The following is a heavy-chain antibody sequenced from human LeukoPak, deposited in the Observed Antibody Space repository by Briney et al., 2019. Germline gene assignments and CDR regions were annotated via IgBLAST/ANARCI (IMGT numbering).Heavy chain of an antibody. J-gene: IGHJ4*02. CDR2: ISSSGSTI. D-gene: IGHD5-18*01. CDR1: GFTFSEYY. Sequence: GSLRLSCAASGFTFSEYYMSWIRQAPGKGLEWVSYISSSGSTIYYADSVKGRFTISRDNAKNSLYLQMNSLRAEDTAVYYCARVGMIGYSYGYHYFDYWGQGTLVTVSS. V-gene: IGHV3-11*01. CDR3: ARVGMIGYSYGYHYFDY.